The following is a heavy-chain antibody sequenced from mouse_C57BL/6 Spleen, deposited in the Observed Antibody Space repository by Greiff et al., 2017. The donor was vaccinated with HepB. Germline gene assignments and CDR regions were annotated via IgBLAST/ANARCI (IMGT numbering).Heavy chain of an antibody. CDR2: IYPGDGDT. CDR1: GYAFSSSW. CDR3: ARASSLGYFDY. D-gene: IGHD1-1*01. J-gene: IGHJ2*01. Sequence: QVQLKESGPELVKPGASVKISCKASGYAFSSSWMNWVKQRPGKGLEWIGRIYPGDGDTNNNGKFKGKATLTADKSSSTAYMQLSSLTSEDSAVYFCARASSLGYFDYWGQGTTLTVSS. V-gene: IGHV1-82*01.